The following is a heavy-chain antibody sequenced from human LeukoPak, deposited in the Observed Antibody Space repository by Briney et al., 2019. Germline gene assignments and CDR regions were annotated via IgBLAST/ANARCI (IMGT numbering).Heavy chain of an antibody. CDR2: IYYSGST. CDR3: ARVLPGRGVRGVEIDY. Sequence: SETLSLTCTVSGGSISSYYWSWIRQSPGKGLEWIGYIYYSGSTNYNPSLKSRVTISVDTSKNQFSLKLSSVTAADTAVYYCARVLPGRGVRGVEIDYWGQGTLVTVSS. J-gene: IGHJ4*02. CDR1: GGSISSYY. D-gene: IGHD3-10*01. V-gene: IGHV4-59*01.